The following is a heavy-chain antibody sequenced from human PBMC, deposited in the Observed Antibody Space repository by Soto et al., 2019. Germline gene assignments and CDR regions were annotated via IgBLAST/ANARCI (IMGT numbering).Heavy chain of an antibody. Sequence: EVQLVESGGGVVRPGGSLRLSCAASGFTFDDYGMSWVRQAPGKGLEWVSGINWNGGSTGYADAVKGRFTISRDNGKNNLYLEMTSLRGRHTAFYYWAGDWGYNRGLGRYYYGLDGWGQGPTVTVSS. CDR1: GFTFDDYG. D-gene: IGHD6-19*01. CDR3: AGDWGYNRGLGRYYYGLDG. CDR2: INWNGGST. V-gene: IGHV3-20*04. J-gene: IGHJ6*02.